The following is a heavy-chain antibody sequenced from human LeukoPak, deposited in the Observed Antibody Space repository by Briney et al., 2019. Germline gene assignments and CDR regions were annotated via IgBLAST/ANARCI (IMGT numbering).Heavy chain of an antibody. Sequence: ASVKVSCKASGYTFTGYSMHWVRQAPGQGLEWMGWINPNSGGTNYAQRFQGRVTMTTDTSTSTAYMELRSLRSDDTAVYYCARAPYSSGWYLPWGYMDVWGKGTTVTISS. CDR3: ARAPYSSGWYLPWGYMDV. D-gene: IGHD6-19*01. CDR1: GYTFTGYS. J-gene: IGHJ6*03. CDR2: INPNSGGT. V-gene: IGHV1-2*02.